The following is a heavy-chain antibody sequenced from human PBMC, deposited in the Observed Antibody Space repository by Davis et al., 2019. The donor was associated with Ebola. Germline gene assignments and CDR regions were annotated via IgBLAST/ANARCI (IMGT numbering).Heavy chain of an antibody. V-gene: IGHV3-53*01. Sequence: LSLTCAVSGFSVATKYIIWVRQAPGKGLEWISMLHSGQNTYYTDSVKDRFTISRDDSKNTVFLQMNGLRAEDTAPYYCMSYDDWGLGTLVTVSS. CDR2: LHSGQNT. CDR3: MSYDD. J-gene: IGHJ4*02. CDR1: GFSVATKY.